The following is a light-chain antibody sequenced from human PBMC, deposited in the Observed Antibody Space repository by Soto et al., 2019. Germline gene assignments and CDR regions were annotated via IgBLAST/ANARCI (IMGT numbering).Light chain of an antibody. CDR3: QKYSSVPV. V-gene: IGKV1-27*01. CDR1: QGIRNY. J-gene: IGKJ3*01. CDR2: AAS. Sequence: DIQMTQSPTSLSASVGDIVTITCRASQGIRNYVAWYQQIPGTAHNLLIYAASALQSGVPPRFSGSGSGTHYTITINGLQPEDVATYSCQKYSSVPVFGPGPKVDIK.